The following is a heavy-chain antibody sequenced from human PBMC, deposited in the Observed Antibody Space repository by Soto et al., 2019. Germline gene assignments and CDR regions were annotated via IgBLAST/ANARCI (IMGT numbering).Heavy chain of an antibody. V-gene: IGHV3-73*01. J-gene: IGHJ4*02. CDR1: GFPFSGSA. D-gene: IGHD6-13*01. CDR3: TKLYSSSWSLWY. CDR2: IRSKANSYAT. Sequence: SLRLSCAASGFPFSGSAMHWVRQASGKGLEWVGRIRSKANSYATAYAASVNGRFTISRDDSKNTAYLQMNSLKTEDTAVYYCTKLYSSSWSLWYWGQGSMVTVSS.